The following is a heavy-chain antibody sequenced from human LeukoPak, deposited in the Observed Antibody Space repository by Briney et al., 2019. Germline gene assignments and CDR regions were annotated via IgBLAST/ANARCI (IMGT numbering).Heavy chain of an antibody. V-gene: IGHV3-23*01. D-gene: IGHD3-10*01. CDR1: GFTFSNYA. Sequence: KPGGSLRLSCAASGFTFSNYAMSWVRQAPGKGLEWVSGVSGSGGSRYCADSVKGRFTISRDNSKNTLYLQMNSLRAEDTAVYYCAKDLKGYYGSGSYPHWGQGTLVTVSS. CDR2: VSGSGGSR. CDR3: AKDLKGYYGSGSYPH. J-gene: IGHJ4*02.